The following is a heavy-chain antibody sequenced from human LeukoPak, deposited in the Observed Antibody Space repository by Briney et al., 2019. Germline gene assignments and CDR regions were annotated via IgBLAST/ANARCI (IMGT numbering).Heavy chain of an antibody. CDR3: ARKLAVTTGNYYYYYYMDV. CDR2: INTNTGNP. CDR1: GYTFTSYA. D-gene: IGHD4-17*01. Sequence: GAPVKVSCKASGYTFTSYAMNWVRQAPGQGLEWMGWINTNTGNPTYAQGFTGRFVFSLDTSVSTAYLQISSLKAEDTAVYYCARKLAVTTGNYYYYYYMDVWGKGTTVTVSS. V-gene: IGHV7-4-1*02. J-gene: IGHJ6*03.